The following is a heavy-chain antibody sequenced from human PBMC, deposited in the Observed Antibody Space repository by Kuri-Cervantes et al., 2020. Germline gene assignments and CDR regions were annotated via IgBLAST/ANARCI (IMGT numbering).Heavy chain of an antibody. V-gene: IGHV4-61*01. CDR3: ARVLLYYDILTGYYKSGYFDY. D-gene: IGHD3-9*01. J-gene: IGHJ4*02. CDR1: GGSVSSGSYY. CDR2: IYYSGST. Sequence: SETLSLTCTVSGGSVSSGSYYWSWIRQPPGKGLEWIGYIYYSGSTNYNPSLKSRVTISVDTSKNQFSLKLSSVTAADTAVYYCARVLLYYDILTGYYKSGYFDYWGQGTLVTVSS.